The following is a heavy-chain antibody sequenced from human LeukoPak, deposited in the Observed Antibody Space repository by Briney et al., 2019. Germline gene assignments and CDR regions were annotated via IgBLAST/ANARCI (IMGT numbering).Heavy chain of an antibody. CDR2: FSGSGGGT. CDR1: GFTVSSNY. CDR3: AKSGYNRFDY. D-gene: IGHD5-24*01. Sequence: PGGSLRLSCAASGFTVSSNYMSWVRQAPGKGLEWVSAFSGSGGGTYYADSVKGRFTISRDNSKNTLYLQMNSLRAEDTALYFCAKSGYNRFDYWGQGTLVTVSS. J-gene: IGHJ4*02. V-gene: IGHV3-23*01.